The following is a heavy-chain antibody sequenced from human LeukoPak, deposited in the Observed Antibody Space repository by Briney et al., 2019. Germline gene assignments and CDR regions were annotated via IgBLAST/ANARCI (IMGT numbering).Heavy chain of an antibody. Sequence: ASVKVSCKASGYTFTSYDIKWVRLATGQGLELMGWMYPNSGNTGHAQKFQGRVTMTRNTSISTAYMELRSLRSEDTAVYYCARGLGYSSGWDIDYWGQGTLVTVSS. CDR3: ARGLGYSSGWDIDY. CDR1: GYTFTSYD. V-gene: IGHV1-8*01. J-gene: IGHJ4*02. CDR2: MYPNSGNT. D-gene: IGHD6-19*01.